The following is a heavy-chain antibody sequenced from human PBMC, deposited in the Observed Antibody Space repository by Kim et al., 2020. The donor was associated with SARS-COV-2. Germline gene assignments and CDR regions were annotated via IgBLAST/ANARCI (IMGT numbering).Heavy chain of an antibody. CDR1: GFTFSTYA. CDR2: ISANGGTT. CDR3: AKLKTTSCYSAMDV. J-gene: IGHJ6*02. Sequence: GGSLRLSCAASGFTFSTYAMSWVRQAPGRGLEWVSYISANGGTTYYADSVKGRFSISGDNSKNTLYLQVNNLRAEDTAVYLCAKLKTTSCYSAMDVWGQG. D-gene: IGHD2-2*02. V-gene: IGHV3-23*01.